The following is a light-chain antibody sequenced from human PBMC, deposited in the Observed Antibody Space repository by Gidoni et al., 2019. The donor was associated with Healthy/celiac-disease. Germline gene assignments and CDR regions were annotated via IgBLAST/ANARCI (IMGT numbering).Light chain of an antibody. CDR3: MQALQTPT. V-gene: IGKV2-28*01. CDR1: QSLLHSNGYNY. Sequence: EIVMTQSPLSLPVTPGEPASISCRSSQSLLHSNGYNYLDWYLQKPGQSPQLLIYLGSNRASGVPDRFSGSGSGTDFTLKISRVEAYDVCVYYCMQALQTPTFGQGTKVEIK. J-gene: IGKJ1*01. CDR2: LGS.